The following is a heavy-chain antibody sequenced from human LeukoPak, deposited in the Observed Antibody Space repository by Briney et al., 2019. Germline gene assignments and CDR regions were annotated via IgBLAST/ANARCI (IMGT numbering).Heavy chain of an antibody. CDR3: ARGGFTTMVRGVIITLDASDI. D-gene: IGHD3-10*01. CDR2: INPGGGTT. V-gene: IGHV1-46*01. CDR1: GYSFTNYY. J-gene: IGHJ3*02. Sequence: ASVKVSCEASGYSFTNYYLHWVRQAPGQGFEWMGIINPGGGTTTYAQKFQGRVTMTRDTSTSTVYMELSSLRSEDTAVYYCARGGFTTMVRGVIITLDASDIWGQGTMVTVSS.